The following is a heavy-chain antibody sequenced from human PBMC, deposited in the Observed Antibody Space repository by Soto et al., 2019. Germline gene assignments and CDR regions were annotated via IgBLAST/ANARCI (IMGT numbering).Heavy chain of an antibody. D-gene: IGHD3-16*02. V-gene: IGHV1-46*03. CDR1: GYTFTSYY. CDR2: INPSGGST. CDR3: ARGADYIWGSYRSSLAGGNDYFDY. J-gene: IGHJ4*02. Sequence: QVQLVQSGAEVKKPGASVKVSCKASGYTFTSYYMHWVRQAPGQGLEWMGIINPSGGSTSYAQKCQGRVTMTRDTSTSTGYMELSSLRSEDTAVYYCARGADYIWGSYRSSLAGGNDYFDYWGQGTLVTVSS.